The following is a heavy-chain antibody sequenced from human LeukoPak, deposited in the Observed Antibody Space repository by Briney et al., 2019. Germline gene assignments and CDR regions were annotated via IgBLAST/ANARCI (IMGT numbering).Heavy chain of an antibody. CDR2: ISYDGSNK. Sequence: GGSLRLSCAASGFTFSSYGMHWVRQAPGKGLEWVAVISYDGSNKYYADSVKGRFTISRDNSKNTLYLQMNSLRAEDTAVYCCAKDPGGCTNGVCSEEGLFDPWGQGTLVTVSS. D-gene: IGHD2-8*01. CDR1: GFTFSSYG. CDR3: AKDPGGCTNGVCSEEGLFDP. J-gene: IGHJ5*02. V-gene: IGHV3-30*18.